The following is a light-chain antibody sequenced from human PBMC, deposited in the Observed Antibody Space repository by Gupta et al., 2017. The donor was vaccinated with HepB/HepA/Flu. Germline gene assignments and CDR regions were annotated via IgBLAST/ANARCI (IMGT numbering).Light chain of an antibody. CDR1: KLGDKY. CDR3: QAWDSSTYV. Sequence: SYELTQPPSVSVSPGQTASITCSGDKLGDKYACWYQQKPGHSPVLVIYQDSKPPAWIPERFSGSNSGNTATLTISGTQAMDEADYYCQAWDSSTYVFGTGTKVTVL. J-gene: IGLJ1*01. V-gene: IGLV3-1*01. CDR2: QDS.